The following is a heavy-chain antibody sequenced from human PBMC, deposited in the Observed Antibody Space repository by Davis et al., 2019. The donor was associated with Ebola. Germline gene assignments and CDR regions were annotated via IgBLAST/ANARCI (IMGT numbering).Heavy chain of an antibody. CDR2: INPNSGGT. Sequence: ASVKVSCKASGYTFTGHYMHWVRQAPGQGLEWMGRINPNSGGTNYAQNVQGRVIMTSDTSTSTAYMEVGSLRSDDTAVYYCARAQFPTTSDHWGQGTLVTVSS. CDR1: GYTFTGHY. J-gene: IGHJ4*02. V-gene: IGHV1-2*06. CDR3: ARAQFPTTSDH. D-gene: IGHD1-1*01.